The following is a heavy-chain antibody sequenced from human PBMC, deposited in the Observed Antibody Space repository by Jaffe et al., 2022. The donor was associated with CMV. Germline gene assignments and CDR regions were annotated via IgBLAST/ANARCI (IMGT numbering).Heavy chain of an antibody. CDR1: GFTFSSYA. D-gene: IGHD3-3*01. CDR2: ISGSGGST. J-gene: IGHJ6*02. V-gene: IGHV3-23*04. CDR3: AKDAQMANYDFWSGYYTGSDYYGMDV. Sequence: EVQLVESGGGLVQPGGSLRLSCAASGFTFSSYAMSWVRQAPGKGLEWVSAISGSGGSTYYADSVKGRFTISRDNSKNTLYLQMNSLRAEDTAVYYCAKDAQMANYDFWSGYYTGSDYYGMDVWGQGTTVTVSS.